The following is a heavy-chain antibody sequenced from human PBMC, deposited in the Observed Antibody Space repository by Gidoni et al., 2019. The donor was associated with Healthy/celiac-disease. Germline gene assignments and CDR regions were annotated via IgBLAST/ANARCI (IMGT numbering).Heavy chain of an antibody. Sequence: QVQLVESGGGVVQPGRSLRLSCAASGVTFSSYGMHWVRQAPGKGLEWVAVISYDGSNKYYADSVKGRFTISRDNSKNTLYLQMNSLRAEDTAVYYCAKDSYSSSPAYWGQGTLVTVSS. V-gene: IGHV3-30*18. CDR2: ISYDGSNK. J-gene: IGHJ4*02. CDR3: AKDSYSSSPAY. CDR1: GVTFSSYG. D-gene: IGHD6-6*01.